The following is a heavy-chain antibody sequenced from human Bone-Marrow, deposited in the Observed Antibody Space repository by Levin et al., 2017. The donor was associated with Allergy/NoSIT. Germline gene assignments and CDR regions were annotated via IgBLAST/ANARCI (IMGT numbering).Heavy chain of an antibody. D-gene: IGHD1-14*01. V-gene: IGHV3-74*01. CDR2: IKSDGSSP. CDR1: XXXXXTYG. Sequence: HTGGSLRLSXXXXXXXXXTYGRHWVHQTPGKGLVWVSRIKSDGSSPSYADSVKGRFTISRDNAKNTLYLQLNSLRAEDTAVYYCARDPHGGAGIHDAFDIWGQGTMVTVSS. J-gene: IGHJ3*02. CDR3: ARDPHGGAGIHDAFDI.